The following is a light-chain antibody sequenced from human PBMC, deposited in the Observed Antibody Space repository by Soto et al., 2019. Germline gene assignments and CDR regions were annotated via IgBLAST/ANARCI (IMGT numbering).Light chain of an antibody. Sequence: DIRMTQSPSSLSASVGDRVTITCRASQSIRGYLNWYQQKPGKAPKPLIYADSSLHSGVPSRFSGSASATEFTLTISSLQPDDFATYYCQQYHSFSFTFGQGTKVDIK. CDR3: QQYHSFSFT. CDR1: QSIRGY. CDR2: ADS. J-gene: IGKJ2*01. V-gene: IGKV1-39*01.